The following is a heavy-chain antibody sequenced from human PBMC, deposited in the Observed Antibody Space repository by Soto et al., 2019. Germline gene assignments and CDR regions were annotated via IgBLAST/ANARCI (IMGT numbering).Heavy chain of an antibody. CDR3: AKDIHRIDYGDLDY. Sequence: EVQLVESGGGLVQPGRSLRLSCAASGFTFDDYAMHWVRQAPGKGLEWVSGISWNSGSIGYADSVKGRFTISRDNAKNSLYLQMNSLRAEDTALYYCAKDIHRIDYGDLDYWGQGTLVTVSS. V-gene: IGHV3-9*01. CDR1: GFTFDDYA. D-gene: IGHD4-17*01. J-gene: IGHJ4*02. CDR2: ISWNSGSI.